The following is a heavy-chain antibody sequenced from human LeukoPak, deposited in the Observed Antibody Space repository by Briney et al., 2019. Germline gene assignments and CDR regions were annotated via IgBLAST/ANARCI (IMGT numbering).Heavy chain of an antibody. J-gene: IGHJ4*02. V-gene: IGHV4-31*03. Sequence: SQTLSLTCTVSGGSISSGGYYWSWIRQHPGKGLEWIGYIYYSGSTYYNPSLKSRVTISVDTSKNQFSLELSSVTAADTAVYYCASCALSGSYSFDYWGQGTLVTVSS. D-gene: IGHD1-26*01. CDR2: IYYSGST. CDR1: GGSISSGGYY. CDR3: ASCALSGSYSFDY.